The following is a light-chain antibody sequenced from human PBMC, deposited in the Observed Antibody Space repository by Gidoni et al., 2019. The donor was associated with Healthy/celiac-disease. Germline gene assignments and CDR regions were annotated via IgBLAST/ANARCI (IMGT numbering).Light chain of an antibody. CDR1: QSVSSY. CDR2: DAS. J-gene: IGKJ5*01. Sequence: MFTPSPATLSWSPGERTTLSCSARQSVSSYLAWYQQKPGQAPRLLFFDASNRATGRPARFSGSGSGTDFTLTISSLVPDDFAVYYCQQRSNWPRITFGQGTRLEIK. CDR3: QQRSNWPRIT. V-gene: IGKV3-11*01.